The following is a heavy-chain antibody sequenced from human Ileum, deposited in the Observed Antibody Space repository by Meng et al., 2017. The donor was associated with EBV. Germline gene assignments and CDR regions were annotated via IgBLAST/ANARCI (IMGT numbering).Heavy chain of an antibody. V-gene: IGHV4-28*01. CDR2: IYYSGTT. CDR3: ARNSESGSYIDY. D-gene: IGHD1-26*01. CDR1: GYSISSTNW. Sequence: QVQLQECGPGLVKPSDTLSLTCAVSGYSISSTNWWGWIRQPPGKGLEWIGHIYYSGTTYNNPSLKSRVTMSIDPSKNQFSLKLSSVTAVDTAVYYCARNSESGSYIDYWGLGTLVTVSS. J-gene: IGHJ4*02.